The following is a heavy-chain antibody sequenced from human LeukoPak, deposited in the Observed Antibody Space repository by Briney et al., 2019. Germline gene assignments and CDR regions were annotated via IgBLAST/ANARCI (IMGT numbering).Heavy chain of an antibody. CDR2: IYYSGST. D-gene: IGHD7-27*01. CDR3: ARSPPTGGGRATLGY. V-gene: IGHV4-31*03. Sequence: SQTLSLTCTVSGGSISSGGYYWSWIRQHPGKGLEWIGYIYYSGSTYYNPSLKSRVTISVDMSKNQFSLKLSSVTAADTAVYYCARSPPTGGGRATLGYWGQGTLVTVSS. CDR1: GGSISSGGYY. J-gene: IGHJ4*02.